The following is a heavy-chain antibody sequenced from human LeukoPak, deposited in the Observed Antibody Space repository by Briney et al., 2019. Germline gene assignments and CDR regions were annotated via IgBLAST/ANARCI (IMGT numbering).Heavy chain of an antibody. CDR1: GFTFSSYA. CDR2: ISGSGGST. D-gene: IGHD2-2*01. Sequence: PGGSLRLSCAASGFTFSSYAMSWVRQAPGKGLEWVSAISGSGGSTYYADSVKGRFTISRDNSKNTLYLQMNSLRAEDTAVYYCAKDYGRGQIPAASNWFDPWGQGTLVTVSS. J-gene: IGHJ5*02. CDR3: AKDYGRGQIPAASNWFDP. V-gene: IGHV3-23*01.